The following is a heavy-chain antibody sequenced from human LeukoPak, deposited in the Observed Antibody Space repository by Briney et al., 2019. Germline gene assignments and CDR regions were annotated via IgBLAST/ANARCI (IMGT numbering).Heavy chain of an antibody. CDR3: ARDPQTGTTAFHDAFDI. CDR1: GGTFSSYG. D-gene: IGHD1-1*01. CDR2: IWYDGSNK. Sequence: SCTASGGTFSSYGMHWVRQAPGKGLEWVAVIWYDGSNKYYADSVKGRFTISRDNSKNTLYLQMNSLRAEDTAVYYCARDPQTGTTAFHDAFDIWGQGTMVTVSS. J-gene: IGHJ3*02. V-gene: IGHV3-33*01.